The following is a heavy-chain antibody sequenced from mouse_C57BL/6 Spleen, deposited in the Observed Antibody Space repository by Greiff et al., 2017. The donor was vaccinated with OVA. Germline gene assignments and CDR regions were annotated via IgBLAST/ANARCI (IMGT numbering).Heavy chain of an antibody. CDR3: ARSGDYDLYYAMDY. CDR2: IYPGDGDT. D-gene: IGHD2-4*01. CDR1: GYAFTSSW. J-gene: IGHJ4*01. V-gene: IGHV1-82*01. Sequence: VQLQESGPELVKPGASVKISCKASGYAFTSSWMNWVKQRPGKGLEWIGRIYPGDGDTNYNGKFKGKATLTADTSSSTAYMQLSSLTSEDSAVYFCARSGDYDLYYAMDYWGQGTSVTVSS.